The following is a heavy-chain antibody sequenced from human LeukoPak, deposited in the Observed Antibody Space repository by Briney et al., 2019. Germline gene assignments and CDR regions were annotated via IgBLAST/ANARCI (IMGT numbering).Heavy chain of an antibody. CDR2: IKQDGGEK. Sequence: GGSLRLSCAVSGFTFSSYWMNLVRQAPGEALEGVGSIKQDGGEKSYVDSVKGRFTISRDNDKQALYLQMSSLRAEDTAVYYCARDGTAAGLYFDLWGQGTLVTVSS. J-gene: IGHJ4*01. CDR3: ARDGTAAGLYFDL. D-gene: IGHD6-13*01. V-gene: IGHV3-7*01. CDR1: GFTFSSYW.